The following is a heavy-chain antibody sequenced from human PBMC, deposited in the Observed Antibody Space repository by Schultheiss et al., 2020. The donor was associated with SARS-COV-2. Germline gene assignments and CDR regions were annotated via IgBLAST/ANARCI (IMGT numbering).Heavy chain of an antibody. CDR2: IYTSGST. J-gene: IGHJ4*02. CDR1: GGSFSGYY. V-gene: IGHV4-4*07. CDR3: ARDQDYGDDFDY. D-gene: IGHD4-17*01. Sequence: SETLSLTCAVYGGSFSGYYWSWIRQHPGKGLEWIGRIYTSGSTNYNPSLKSRVTISVDTSKNQFSLKLSSVTAADTAVYYCARDQDYGDDFDYWGQGTLVTVSS.